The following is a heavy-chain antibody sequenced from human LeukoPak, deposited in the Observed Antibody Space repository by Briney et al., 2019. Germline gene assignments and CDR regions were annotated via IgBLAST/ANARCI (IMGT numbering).Heavy chain of an antibody. CDR1: RFTFSTYS. CDR3: ARDAGGRTQREGWFDP. D-gene: IGHD1-26*01. Sequence: GGSLRLSCAASRFTFSTYSMNWVRQAPGKGLEWVSSISSSSSYIYYTDSVKGRFTISRDNAKNSLYLQMKSLRVEDTGVYYCARDAGGRTQREGWFDPWGQGTLVTVSS. J-gene: IGHJ5*02. CDR2: ISSSSSYI. V-gene: IGHV3-21*01.